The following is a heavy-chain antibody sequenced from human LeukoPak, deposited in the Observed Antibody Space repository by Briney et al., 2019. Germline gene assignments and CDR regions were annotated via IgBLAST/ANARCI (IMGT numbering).Heavy chain of an antibody. J-gene: IGHJ5*02. CDR1: GYTFTSYA. CDR2: INTNTGNP. D-gene: IGHD3-9*01. Sequence: ASVKVSCKASGYTFTSYAMNWVRQAPGQGLEWMGWINTNTGNPTYAQGFTGRFVFSLDTSVSTAYLQISSLKAEDTAVYYCARGGLRYFDWYDPTWGQGTLVTVSS. V-gene: IGHV7-4-1*02. CDR3: ARGGLRYFDWYDPT.